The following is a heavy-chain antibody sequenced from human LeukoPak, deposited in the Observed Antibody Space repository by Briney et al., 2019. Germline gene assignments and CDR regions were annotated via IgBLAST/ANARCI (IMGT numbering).Heavy chain of an antibody. CDR1: GGSVSDCY. Sequence: PSETLSLTCTISGGSVSDCYWSWIRQSPGKGLEWIGYIYHTGSTSYSPSLKSRVTISADTSQNQFSLKLSSVTAADTAVYYCARDKASYGSGSVPHYYMDVWGKGTTVTISS. CDR3: ARDKASYGSGSVPHYYMDV. D-gene: IGHD3-10*01. J-gene: IGHJ6*03. CDR2: IYHTGST. V-gene: IGHV4-59*02.